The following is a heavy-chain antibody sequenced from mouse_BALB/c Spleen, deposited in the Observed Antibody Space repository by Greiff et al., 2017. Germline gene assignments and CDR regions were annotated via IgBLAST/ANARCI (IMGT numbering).Heavy chain of an antibody. V-gene: IGHV5-17*02. CDR2: ISSGSSTI. CDR1: GFTFSSFG. CDR3: ASEKILYAMDY. Sequence: EVKLVESGGGLVQPGGSRKLSCAASGFTFSSFGMHWVRQAPEKGLEWVAYISSGSSTIYYADTVKGRFTISRDNPKKTLFLQMTSLRFEDTAMYSCASEKILYAMDYWGQGTSVTVSS. J-gene: IGHJ4*01.